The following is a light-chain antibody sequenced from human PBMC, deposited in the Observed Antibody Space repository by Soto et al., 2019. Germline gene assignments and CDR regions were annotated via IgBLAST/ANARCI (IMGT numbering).Light chain of an antibody. CDR2: GAS. V-gene: IGKV3-15*01. J-gene: IGKJ1*01. CDR1: QSVNAN. CDR3: QQYNTWLWT. Sequence: EVVMTQSPATLSVSPGERATLSCRASQSVNANLAWYQQKPGQAPRLLIHGASNRATGIPARFSGSVLTISSLQSEDLAVYYCQQYNTWLWTFGQGTKVEI.